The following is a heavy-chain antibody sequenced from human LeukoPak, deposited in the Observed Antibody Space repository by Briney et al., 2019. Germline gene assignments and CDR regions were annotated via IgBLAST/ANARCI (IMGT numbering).Heavy chain of an antibody. D-gene: IGHD6-13*01. J-gene: IGHJ3*02. CDR1: GGSISSYY. Sequence: PSETLSLTCTVSGGSISSYYWSWIRQPPGKGLEWIGYIYYSGSTNYNPSLKSRVTISVDTSKNQFSLKLSSVTAADTAVYYCARDHGSGSWYGDAFDIWGQGTMVTVSS. CDR2: IYYSGST. V-gene: IGHV4-59*01. CDR3: ARDHGSGSWYGDAFDI.